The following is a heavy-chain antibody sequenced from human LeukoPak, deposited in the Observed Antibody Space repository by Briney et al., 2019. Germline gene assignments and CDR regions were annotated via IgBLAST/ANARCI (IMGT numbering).Heavy chain of an antibody. CDR1: SGSISNGGYY. Sequence: SETLSLTCTVSSGSISNGGYYWSWIRQHPGKGLEWIGYIYYSGSTYYNPSLKSRVTISADTSQNQFSLKLSSVTAADTAVYYCARRSGSSWYGGHFDYWGQGTLVTVSS. CDR2: IYYSGST. D-gene: IGHD6-13*01. J-gene: IGHJ4*02. V-gene: IGHV4-31*03. CDR3: ARRSGSSWYGGHFDY.